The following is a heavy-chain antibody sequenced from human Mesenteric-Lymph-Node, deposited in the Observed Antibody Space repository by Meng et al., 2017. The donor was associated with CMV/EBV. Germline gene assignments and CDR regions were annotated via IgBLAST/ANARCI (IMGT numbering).Heavy chain of an antibody. V-gene: IGHV3-7*01. D-gene: IGHD2-21*01. CDR1: GFTFSSYW. J-gene: IGHJ6*02. CDR3: ARQKCGGDCDMDV. CDR2: IKQDGSER. Sequence: GESLKISCAASGFTFSSYWMNWVRQVPGKGLEWVANIKQDGSERYYVESVKGRFTISRNNAKNSLFLQMDGLRVEDTAVYYCARQKCGGDCDMDVWGQGTTVTVSS.